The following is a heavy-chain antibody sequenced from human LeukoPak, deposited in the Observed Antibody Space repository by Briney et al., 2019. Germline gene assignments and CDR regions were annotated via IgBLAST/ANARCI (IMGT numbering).Heavy chain of an antibody. V-gene: IGHV3-64*01. Sequence: GGSLRLSCAASGFTFSSYAMHWVRQAPGKGLEYVSAISSNGGSTYYANSVKDRFTISRDDSKNTLYLQMGSLRPEDMAVYYCARGAYKDYWGQGTLVTVSS. D-gene: IGHD2-21*01. CDR3: ARGAYKDY. J-gene: IGHJ4*02. CDR1: GFTFSSYA. CDR2: ISSNGGST.